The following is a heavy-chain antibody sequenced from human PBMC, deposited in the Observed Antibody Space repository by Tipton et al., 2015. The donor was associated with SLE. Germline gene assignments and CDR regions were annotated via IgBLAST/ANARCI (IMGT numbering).Heavy chain of an antibody. J-gene: IGHJ3*02. Sequence: LRLSCAASGFTFSSYWMSWVRQAPGKGLEWVGYIYYTGSTNYNPSLKSRVAISVDTSKNQFSLKLTSVTAADTAFYYCAREGVTETGIGAFDIWGQGTMVTVSS. V-gene: IGHV4-59*01. CDR1: GFTFSSYW. CDR2: IYYTGST. D-gene: IGHD1-14*01. CDR3: AREGVTETGIGAFDI.